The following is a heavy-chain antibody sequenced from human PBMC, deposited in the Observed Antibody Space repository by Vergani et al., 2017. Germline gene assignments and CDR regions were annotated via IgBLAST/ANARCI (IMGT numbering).Heavy chain of an antibody. V-gene: IGHV3-21*01. J-gene: IGHJ4*02. CDR2: IIGVSSFI. D-gene: IGHD3-10*01. CDR1: GFSLTTSG. CDR3: ARDSEVDLHRGVLTI. Sequence: EVQLVESGGGLVKPGGSLRLSCAASGFSLTTSGMNWVRQAPGKGLEWVSSIIGVSSFIYYADSVMGRFTISRDNAKNSLYLQMNSLRAEDTAVYYCARDSEVDLHRGVLTIWCQGTLVTVSS.